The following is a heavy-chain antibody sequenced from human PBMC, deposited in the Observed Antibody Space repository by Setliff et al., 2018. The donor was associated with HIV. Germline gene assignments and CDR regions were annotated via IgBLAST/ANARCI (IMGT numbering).Heavy chain of an antibody. CDR2: INHSGST. V-gene: IGHV4-34*01. CDR3: ARRPYYFDY. CDR1: GGSFSGYY. J-gene: IGHJ4*02. Sequence: SETLSLTCAVYGGSFSGYYWSWIRQPPGKGLEWIGEINHSGSTNYNPSLKSRVTMSVDTSKKQFSLKLSSVTAADTAVYYCARRPYYFDYWGQGTLVTVSS.